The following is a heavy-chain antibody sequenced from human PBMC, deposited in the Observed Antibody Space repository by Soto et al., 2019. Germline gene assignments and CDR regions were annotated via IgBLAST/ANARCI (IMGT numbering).Heavy chain of an antibody. CDR3: ARGPDDGDYYYYYMDV. D-gene: IGHD3-16*01. CDR2: MNPNSGNT. Sequence: ASVKVSCKASGYTFTSYDINWLRQATGQGLEWMGWMNPNSGNTGYAQKFQGRVTMTRNTSIGTAYMELSSLRSEDTAVYYCARGPDDGDYYYYYMDVWGKGTTVTVSS. J-gene: IGHJ6*03. V-gene: IGHV1-8*01. CDR1: GYTFTSYD.